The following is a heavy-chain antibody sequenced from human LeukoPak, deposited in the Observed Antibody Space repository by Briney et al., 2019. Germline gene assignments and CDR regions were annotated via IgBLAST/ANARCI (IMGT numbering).Heavy chain of an antibody. V-gene: IGHV1-69*13. CDR1: GYTFTSYG. Sequence: ASVKVSCKASGYTFTSYGISWVRQAPGQGLEWMGGIIPIFGTANYAQKFQGRVTITADESTSTAYMELSSLRSEDTAVYYCAAPGIAAAGTRGYFGYWGQGTLVTVSS. CDR3: AAPGIAAAGTRGYFGY. CDR2: IIPIFGTA. J-gene: IGHJ4*02. D-gene: IGHD6-13*01.